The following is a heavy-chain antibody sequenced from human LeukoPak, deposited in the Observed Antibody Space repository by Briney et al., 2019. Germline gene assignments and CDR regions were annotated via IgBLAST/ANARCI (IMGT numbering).Heavy chain of an antibody. CDR3: ARHEIDYYDSSGYYWGAFDI. D-gene: IGHD3-22*01. CDR2: IYYSGST. V-gene: IGHV4-39*01. J-gene: IGHJ3*02. CDR1: GGSISSSSYY. Sequence: SETLSLTCTVSGGSISSSSYYWGWIRQPPGKGLEWIGSIYYSGSTYYNPSLKSRVTISVDTSKNQLSLKLSSVTAADTAVYYCARHEIDYYDSSGYYWGAFDIWGQGTMVTVSS.